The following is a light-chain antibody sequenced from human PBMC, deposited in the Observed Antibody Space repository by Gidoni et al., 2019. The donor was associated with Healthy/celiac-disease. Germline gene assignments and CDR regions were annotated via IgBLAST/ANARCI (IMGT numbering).Light chain of an antibody. J-gene: IGLJ2*01. Sequence: QSALTQPASVSGSPGQSITISCTGTSSDVGGYNYVSWYQQHPGKAPKLMIYDVSNRPLGVSNRFSGSKSGNTASLTFSGLQAEDEADYYCSSYTSSSPVVFGGGTKLTVL. CDR2: DVS. CDR3: SSYTSSSPVV. V-gene: IGLV2-14*01. CDR1: SSDVGGYNY.